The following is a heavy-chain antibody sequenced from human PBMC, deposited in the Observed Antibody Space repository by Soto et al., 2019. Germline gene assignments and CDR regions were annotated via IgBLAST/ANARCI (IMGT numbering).Heavy chain of an antibody. D-gene: IGHD2-15*01. J-gene: IGHJ3*02. CDR3: ARDYGGYCSGGSCYADAFDI. CDR1: GFTFSSYA. Sequence: QVQLVESGGGVVQPGRSLRLSCAASGFTFSSYAMHWVRQAPGKGLEWVAVISYDGSNKYYADSVKGRFTISRDNSKNTLYLQMNSRRAEDTAVYYCARDYGGYCSGGSCYADAFDIWGQGTMVTVSS. CDR2: ISYDGSNK. V-gene: IGHV3-30-3*01.